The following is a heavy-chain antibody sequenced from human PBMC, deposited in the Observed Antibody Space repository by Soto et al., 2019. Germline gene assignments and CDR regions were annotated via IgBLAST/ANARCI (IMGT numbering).Heavy chain of an antibody. CDR1: GYKFTDYY. CDR3: ARDPGIPGRYWYFDL. V-gene: IGHV1-2*02. CDR2: VNPKRGDA. J-gene: IGHJ2*01. D-gene: IGHD1-20*01. Sequence: QVVLVQSGAEVKKPGASVEVSCKASGYKFTDYYIHWVRQAPGQGPEWMGWVNPKRGDAVYAQKFQGGVTMTRDTATTTAYLEVNRLKSDDTAVYYCARDPGIPGRYWYFDLWGRGTLVTVSS.